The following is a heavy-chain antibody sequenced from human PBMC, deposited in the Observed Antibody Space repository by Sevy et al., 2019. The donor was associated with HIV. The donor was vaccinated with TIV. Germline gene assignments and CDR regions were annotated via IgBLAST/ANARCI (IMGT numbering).Heavy chain of an antibody. CDR2: ISSSGSTI. J-gene: IGHJ4*02. D-gene: IGHD3-22*01. V-gene: IGHV3-11*01. CDR3: AKESPGYNYDSSGSLDY. Sequence: GGSLRLSCAASGFTFSDYYMSWIRQAPGKGLEWVSYISSSGSTIYYADSVKGRFTISRDNAKNSLYLQMNSLRAEDTAVYYCAKESPGYNYDSSGSLDYWGQGTLVTVSS. CDR1: GFTFSDYY.